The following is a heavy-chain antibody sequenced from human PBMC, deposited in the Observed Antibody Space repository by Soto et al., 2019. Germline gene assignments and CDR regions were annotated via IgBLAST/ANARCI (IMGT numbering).Heavy chain of an antibody. D-gene: IGHD5-12*01. J-gene: IGHJ4*02. CDR3: ARAYGGYADY. CDR1: GGFISSYY. Sequence: NPSETLSLTCTVSGGFISSYYWSWIRQPPGKGLEWIGYIYYSGSTNYNPSLKSRVTISVDTSKNQFSLKLSSVTAADTAVYYCARAYGGYADYWGQGALVTVSS. CDR2: IYYSGST. V-gene: IGHV4-59*01.